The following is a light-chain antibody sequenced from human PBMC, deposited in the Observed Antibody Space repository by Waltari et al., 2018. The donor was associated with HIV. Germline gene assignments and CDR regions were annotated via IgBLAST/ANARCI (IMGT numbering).Light chain of an antibody. V-gene: IGKV1-39*01. Sequence: DTQMTQSPSSLSASVGDRVTITYRANQKINDQLNWYQVKPGKAPKLLIYAASSVQSGVPSRLSRSWCVTALTLTTNTLQPEEFATYYCQQSYSVPRTFGQRTRVEI. CDR2: AAS. CDR3: QQSYSVPRT. J-gene: IGKJ1*01. CDR1: QKINDQ.